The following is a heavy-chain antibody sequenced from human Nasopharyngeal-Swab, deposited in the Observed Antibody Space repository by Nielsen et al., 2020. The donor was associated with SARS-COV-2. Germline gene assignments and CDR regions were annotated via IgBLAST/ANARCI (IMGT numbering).Heavy chain of an antibody. CDR3: AREGRIAAAGRGLDY. CDR2: IWYDGTNK. J-gene: IGHJ4*02. D-gene: IGHD6-13*01. CDR1: GFTFSSYG. V-gene: IGHV3-33*08. Sequence: GESLKISCAASGFTFSSYGMHWVRQAPGKGLEWVANIWYDGTNKYYADSVKGRFTISRDNTKNTLYLQMNSLRAEDTAVYYCAREGRIAAAGRGLDYWGQGTLVTVSS.